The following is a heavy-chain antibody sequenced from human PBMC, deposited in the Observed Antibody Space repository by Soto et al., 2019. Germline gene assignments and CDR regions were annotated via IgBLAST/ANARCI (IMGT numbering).Heavy chain of an antibody. CDR3: ARDSGWVSTN. CDR2: ISGDDGRI. CDR1: GFTFSTYG. V-gene: IGHV3-23*01. J-gene: IGHJ4*02. D-gene: IGHD2-8*01. Sequence: LSLSCAASGFTFSTYGMSWVRQAPGKGLEWVSGISGDDGRIYYADSVKGRFTISRDKSENTVFLQMSSLRAEDTAVYYCARDSGWVSTNWGQGTLVTVSS.